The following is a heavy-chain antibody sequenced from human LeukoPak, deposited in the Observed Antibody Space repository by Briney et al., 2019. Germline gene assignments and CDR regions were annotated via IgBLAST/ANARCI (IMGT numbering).Heavy chain of an antibody. CDR1: GFTFDDYG. CDR3: AKALGSTIYHGLDV. D-gene: IGHD2-2*01. CDR2: ISYSGSVT. Sequence: GGSLRLSCAASGFTFDDYGMSWVRQAPGKGLEWVSTISYSGSVTNYPDSVQGRFTISRDNSKNTLYLQMNSLRAEDTAVYYCAKALGSTIYHGLDVWGRGTTVTVSS. V-gene: IGHV3-23*01. J-gene: IGHJ6*02.